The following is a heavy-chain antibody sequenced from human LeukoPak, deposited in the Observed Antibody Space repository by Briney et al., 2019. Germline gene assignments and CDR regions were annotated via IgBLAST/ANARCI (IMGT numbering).Heavy chain of an antibody. CDR3: AREADIRGTYYYYYYMDV. Sequence: ASVKVSCKASGYSFNSQGMNWVRQAPGQGLEWMGWINTDSGNPTYAQGFTGRFVFSLDSSVSTAYLQISSLKAEDTAVYYCAREADIRGTYYYYYYMDVWGKGTTVTVSS. J-gene: IGHJ6*03. V-gene: IGHV7-4-1*02. CDR1: GYSFNSQG. D-gene: IGHD3-10*01. CDR2: INTDSGNP.